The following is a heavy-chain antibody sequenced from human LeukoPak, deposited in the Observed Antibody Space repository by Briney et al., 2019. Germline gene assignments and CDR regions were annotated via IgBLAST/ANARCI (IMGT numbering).Heavy chain of an antibody. D-gene: IGHD3-3*01. V-gene: IGHV3-23*01. CDR1: GFTFSSYA. CDR2: ISGSGGST. Sequence: GGSLRLSCAASGFTFSSYAMSWVRQAPGKGLEWVSAISGSGGSTYYADSVKGRFTTSRDNSKNTLYLQMNSLRAEDTAVYYCAHYDFWSGYVSGYFDYWGQGTLVTVSS. J-gene: IGHJ4*02. CDR3: AHYDFWSGYVSGYFDY.